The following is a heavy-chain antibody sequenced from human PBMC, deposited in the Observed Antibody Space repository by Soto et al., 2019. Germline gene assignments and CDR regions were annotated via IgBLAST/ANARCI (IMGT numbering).Heavy chain of an antibody. CDR2: INPNSGGT. D-gene: IGHD1-26*01. J-gene: IGHJ6*02. CDR1: GYTFTGYY. V-gene: IGHV1-2*04. Sequence: ASVKVSCKXSGYTFTGYYMHWVRQAPGQGLEWMGWINPNSGGTNYAQKFQGWVTMTRDTSISTAYMELSRLRSDDTAVYYCAREGGSYYGMDVWGQGTTVTVSS. CDR3: AREGGSYYGMDV.